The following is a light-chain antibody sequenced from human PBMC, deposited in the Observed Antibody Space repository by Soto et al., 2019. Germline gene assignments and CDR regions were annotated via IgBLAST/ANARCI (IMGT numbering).Light chain of an antibody. V-gene: IGKV3-11*01. CDR1: QSVGGH. CDR3: QQRQIXPLT. Sequence: EIVLTQSPDSLSLSPGDIATLSCRASQSVGGHLDWYQQRPGQAPRLLIFDTSVTATGIPARFSGSGSGTELTLNITSLDPEDSAVYYGQQRQIXPLTVGGGTKV. CDR2: DTS. J-gene: IGKJ4*01.